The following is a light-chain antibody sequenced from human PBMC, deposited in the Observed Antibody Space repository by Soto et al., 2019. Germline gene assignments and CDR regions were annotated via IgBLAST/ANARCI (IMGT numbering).Light chain of an antibody. Sequence: EIVMTQSPATLSVSPGETATLSCRASQSVGSAVAWYQHKPGQAPRLLIVGASIRATGVPGRFSGGGSGTDFTLTISSLQSEDFAVYYCQQYKNSPPLTFGGATTVEIK. J-gene: IGKJ4*01. CDR1: QSVGSA. V-gene: IGKV3-15*01. CDR2: GAS. CDR3: QQYKNSPPLT.